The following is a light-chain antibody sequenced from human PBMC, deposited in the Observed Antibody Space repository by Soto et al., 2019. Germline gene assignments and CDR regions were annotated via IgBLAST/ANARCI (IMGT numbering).Light chain of an antibody. CDR1: SSDVGGYAY. CDR3: CSYAGTYTWV. Sequence: QSALTQPASVSGSPGQTITISCTGTSSDVGGYAYVSWYQQYPGKVPKPVISEVSNRPSGVSHRFSGSRSGNTASLTISGLQTEDEADYYCCSYAGTYTWVFGGGIKLTVL. J-gene: IGLJ3*02. V-gene: IGLV2-14*01. CDR2: EVS.